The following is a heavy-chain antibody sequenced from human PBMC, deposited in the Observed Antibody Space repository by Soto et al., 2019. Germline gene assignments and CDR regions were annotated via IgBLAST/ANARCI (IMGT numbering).Heavy chain of an antibody. Sequence: RGESLKISCKGSGYSFTSYWIGWVRQMPGKGLEWMGIIYPGDSDTRYSPSFQGQVTISADKSISTAYLQWSSLKASDTAMYYCARRRVDSSSLDYYYYYMDVWGKGTTVTVSS. V-gene: IGHV5-51*01. CDR2: IYPGDSDT. CDR3: ARRRVDSSSLDYYYYYMDV. CDR1: GYSFTSYW. J-gene: IGHJ6*03. D-gene: IGHD6-6*01.